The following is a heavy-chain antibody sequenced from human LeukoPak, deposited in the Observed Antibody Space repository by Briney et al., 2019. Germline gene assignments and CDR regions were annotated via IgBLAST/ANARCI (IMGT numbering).Heavy chain of an antibody. CDR3: ARDLAIGTAGSSA. CDR2: ITSSSSYI. CDR1: GFTFSGYS. Sequence: GGSLRLSCAASGFTFSGYSMNWVRQAPGKGLEWVSSITSSSSYIYYADSVKGRFTISRDNAKNSLYLQMNSLRAEDTAVYYCARDLAIGTAGSSAWGQGTLVTVSS. J-gene: IGHJ5*02. V-gene: IGHV3-21*01. D-gene: IGHD6-13*01.